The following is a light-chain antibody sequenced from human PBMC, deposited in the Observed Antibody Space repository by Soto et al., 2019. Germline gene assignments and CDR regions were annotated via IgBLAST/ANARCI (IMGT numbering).Light chain of an antibody. V-gene: IGKV3-15*01. CDR2: GAS. CDR1: QSVRTN. CDR3: QQYNTWPPIT. Sequence: EIVMTQSPATLSVSPGERVTLSCRASQSVRTNLAWYQQKPGQPPRLLIYGASTRATGLPARFSGSGSGTDFTLTISSLQSEDFAVYYCQQYNTWPPITFGPGTRVDIK. J-gene: IGKJ5*01.